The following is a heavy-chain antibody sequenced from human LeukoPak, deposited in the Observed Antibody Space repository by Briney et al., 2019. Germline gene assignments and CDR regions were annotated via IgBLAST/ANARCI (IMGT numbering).Heavy chain of an antibody. J-gene: IGHJ5*02. V-gene: IGHV2-5*02. CDR3: ARTYVDTGYNWFDP. Sequence: SGPALVKPTQTLTLTCSFSGFSLSTSGVGVGWIRQPPGKALEWLALIYWDDDKRYSPSLKSRLTITKDTSKNQVVLTMTNMDPVDTATYYCARTYVDTGYNWFDPWGQGTLVTVSS. CDR1: GFSLSTSGVG. D-gene: IGHD5-18*01. CDR2: IYWDDDK.